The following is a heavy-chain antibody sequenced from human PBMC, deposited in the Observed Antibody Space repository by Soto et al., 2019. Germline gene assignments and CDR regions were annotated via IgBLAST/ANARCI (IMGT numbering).Heavy chain of an antibody. CDR2: IYYTGIT. D-gene: IGHD2-15*01. CDR1: GGSISSGSYF. V-gene: IGHV4-31*03. J-gene: IGHJ4*02. CDR3: ARVPFTPSTHFDR. Sequence: PSETLSLTCTVSGGSISSGSYFWSWVRQRPGEGLEWIGNIYYTGITYYKLSLKSRVAISVDTSKNHFSLTLTSLTAADTAIYYGARVPFTPSTHFDRGGKGTLVTVPS.